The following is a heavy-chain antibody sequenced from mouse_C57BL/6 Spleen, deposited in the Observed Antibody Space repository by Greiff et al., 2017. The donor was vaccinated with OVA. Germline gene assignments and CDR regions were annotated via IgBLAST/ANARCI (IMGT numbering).Heavy chain of an antibody. CDR2: IDPSDSYT. CDR1: GYTFTSYW. D-gene: IGHD1-1*01. Sequence: QVQLQQPGAELVKPGASVKLSCKASGYTFTSYWMQWVKQRPGQGLEWIGEIDPSDSYTNYNQKFKGKATLTVDTSSSTAYMQLSSLTSEDSAVYYCARDYGSSYYFDYWGKGTTLTVSS. V-gene: IGHV1-50*01. J-gene: IGHJ2*01. CDR3: ARDYGSSYYFDY.